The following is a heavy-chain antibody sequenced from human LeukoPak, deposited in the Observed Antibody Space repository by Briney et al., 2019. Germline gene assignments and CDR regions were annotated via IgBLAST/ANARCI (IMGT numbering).Heavy chain of an antibody. CDR3: ARVRGPLHYFDI. Sequence: SETLSLTCAVSDVSFTNYYWTWIRQSPGKGLEWLGEISHTGNTHYNPSLKSRVTVSVDTSKNRFSLKLSSVTAADTAVYYCARVRGPLHYFDIWGQGTMVTVSS. V-gene: IGHV4-34*01. D-gene: IGHD3-10*01. CDR2: ISHTGNT. J-gene: IGHJ3*02. CDR1: DVSFTNYY.